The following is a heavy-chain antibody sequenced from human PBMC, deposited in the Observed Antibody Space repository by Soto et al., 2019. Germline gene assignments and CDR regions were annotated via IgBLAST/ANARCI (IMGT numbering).Heavy chain of an antibody. V-gene: IGHV4-30-4*01. CDR2: IYYSGST. D-gene: IGHD3-22*01. J-gene: IGHJ6*02. CDR1: GGSINSGDYY. Sequence: QVQLQESGPGLVKPSQTLSLTCTVSGGSINSGDYYWSWIRQPPGKGLEWIGYIYYSGSTYYNPSLKSRVTISVDTSKNQFSLKLSSVTAADTAVYYCARDGGYDSSGHYALGMDVWGQGTTVTVSS. CDR3: ARDGGYDSSGHYALGMDV.